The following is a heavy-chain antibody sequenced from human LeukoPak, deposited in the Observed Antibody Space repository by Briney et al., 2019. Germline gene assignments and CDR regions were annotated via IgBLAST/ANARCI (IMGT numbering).Heavy chain of an antibody. V-gene: IGHV3-9*03. D-gene: IGHD1-1*01. Sequence: GGSLRLSCAASGFTFDDYAMHWVRQAPGKGLEWVSGISWNSGSIGYADSVEGRFTISRDNAKNSLYLQMNSLRAEDMALYYCAKGGRDWNDAGAFDIWGQGTMVTVSS. CDR3: AKGGRDWNDAGAFDI. CDR1: GFTFDDYA. J-gene: IGHJ3*02. CDR2: ISWNSGSI.